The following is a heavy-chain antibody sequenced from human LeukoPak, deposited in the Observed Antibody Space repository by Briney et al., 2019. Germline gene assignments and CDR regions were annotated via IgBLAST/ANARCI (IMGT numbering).Heavy chain of an antibody. CDR3: AKDTSIGKYCTNGVCSPFDY. D-gene: IGHD2-8*01. J-gene: IGHJ4*02. CDR2: ISTDGSST. V-gene: IGHV3-74*03. CDR1: AFTFSSYW. Sequence: PGGSLRLSCAASAFTFSSYWMHWVRQAPGKGLVWVSHISTDGSSTTYADSVKGRFTISRDNAKNTLYLQMISLRPEDTAVYYCAKDTSIGKYCTNGVCSPFDYWGQGTLVTVSS.